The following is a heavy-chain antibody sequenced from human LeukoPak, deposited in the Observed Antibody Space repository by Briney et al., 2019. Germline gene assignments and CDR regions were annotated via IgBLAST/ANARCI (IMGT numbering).Heavy chain of an antibody. CDR3: ARAFMYYYGSGSGLGYMDV. CDR1: GFTFSSYA. D-gene: IGHD3-10*01. J-gene: IGHJ6*03. CDR2: ISYGGSNK. Sequence: GGSLRLSCAASGFTFSSYAMHWVRQAPGKGLEWVAVISYGGSNKYYADSVKGRFTISRDNSKNTLYLQMNSLRAEDTAVYYCARAFMYYYGSGSGLGYMDVWGKGTTVTVSS. V-gene: IGHV3-30*04.